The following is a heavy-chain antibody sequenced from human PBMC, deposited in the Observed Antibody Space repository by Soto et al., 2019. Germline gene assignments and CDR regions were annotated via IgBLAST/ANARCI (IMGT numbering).Heavy chain of an antibody. J-gene: IGHJ3*02. CDR3: ARPGGKADGYQHADAFDI. D-gene: IGHD2-2*01. CDR1: GGTFSSYA. V-gene: IGHV1-69*13. CDR2: IIPIFGTA. Sequence: SVKVSCKASGGTFSSYAISWVRQAPGQGLEWMGGIIPIFGTAKYAQKFQGRVTITGDESMSTAYMELSSLRSEDTALAYCARPGGKADGYQHADAFDIWGQGTMVTVSS.